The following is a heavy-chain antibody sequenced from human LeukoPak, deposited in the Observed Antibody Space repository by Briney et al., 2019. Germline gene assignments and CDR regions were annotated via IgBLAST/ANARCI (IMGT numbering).Heavy chain of an antibody. CDR1: GFTFSSYS. CDR3: ARVSGSYGDSAY. V-gene: IGHV3-48*04. D-gene: IGHD1-26*01. J-gene: IGHJ4*02. Sequence: GGSLRLSCAASGFTFSSYSMNWVRQAPGKGLEWISYITSSSSSMYYADSVKGRFTISRDNANNSLYLQMNSLRAEDTAVYYCARVSGSYGDSAYWGQGTLVTVSS. CDR2: ITSSSSSM.